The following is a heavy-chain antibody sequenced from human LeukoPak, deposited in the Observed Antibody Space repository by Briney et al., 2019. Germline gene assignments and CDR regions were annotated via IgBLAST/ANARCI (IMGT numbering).Heavy chain of an antibody. V-gene: IGHV4-34*01. J-gene: IGHJ5*02. CDR2: INHSGST. Sequence: PSETLSLTCAVYGGSFSGYYWSWIRQPPGKGLEWIGEINHSGSTNCNPSLKSRVTISVDTSKNQFSLKLSSVTAADTAVYYCARGRGGIAARHTYNWFDPWGQGTLVTVSS. CDR3: ARGRGGIAARHTYNWFDP. CDR1: GGSFSGYY. D-gene: IGHD6-6*01.